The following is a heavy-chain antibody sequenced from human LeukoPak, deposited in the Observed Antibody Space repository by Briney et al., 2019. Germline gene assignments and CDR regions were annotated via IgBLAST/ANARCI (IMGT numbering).Heavy chain of an antibody. V-gene: IGHV1-69*06. CDR2: IIPIFGSV. J-gene: IGHJ4*02. CDR3: ARGLSGYDYGGDY. CDR1: GGTFSTYA. Sequence: ASVKASCKTSGGTFSTYAISWVRQAPGQGLEWMAGIIPIFGSVHYAQLFQGRVTITADRSTSTAYMELSSLRSEDTAVYYCARGLSGYDYGGDYWGQGTLVTVSS. D-gene: IGHD3-22*01.